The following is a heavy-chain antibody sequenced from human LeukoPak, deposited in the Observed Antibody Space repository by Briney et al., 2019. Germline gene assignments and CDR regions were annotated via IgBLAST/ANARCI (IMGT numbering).Heavy chain of an antibody. CDR3: ARAASYNYNNRPYLFDS. CDR1: GFAFSSYD. V-gene: IGHV3-13*01. CDR2: IGAFGDT. Sequence: GGSLRLSCAASGFAFSSYDMHWVRQASGKGLEWVSGIGAFGDTYYGVAVRGRFTIPRDKAKNSLYLQMNSLGARDTAVYFCARAASYNYNNRPYLFDSWGQGTLVAVSS. J-gene: IGHJ4*02. D-gene: IGHD3-10*01.